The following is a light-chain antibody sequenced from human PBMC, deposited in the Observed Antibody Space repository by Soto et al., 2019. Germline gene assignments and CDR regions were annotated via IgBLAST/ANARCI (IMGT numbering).Light chain of an antibody. CDR3: LQDYNYPWT. V-gene: IGKV1-6*02. J-gene: IGKJ1*01. Sequence: AIQMTQSPSSLSASVGDRVTITCRASQDIRTDLGWYQQKPGKAPKLLIYAASSLQSGVPSRFSGSGSGTDFTLTLSRLQPEDFATYYGLQDYNYPWTFGQGTKVEIK. CDR2: AAS. CDR1: QDIRTD.